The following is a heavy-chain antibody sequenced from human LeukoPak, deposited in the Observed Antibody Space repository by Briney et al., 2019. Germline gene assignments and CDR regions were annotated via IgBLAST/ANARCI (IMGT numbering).Heavy chain of an antibody. CDR1: GFTFSRYW. Sequence: PGRSLRLSCVVSGFTFSRYWMNWVRQAPGKGLEWVANIHEDGGEKYYVDSVKGRFTISRDNAKNSLYLQMNSLRAEDTAVYYCARTLRLNTPRAFDVWGQGTMVTVSS. CDR2: IHEDGGEK. CDR3: ARTLRLNTPRAFDV. J-gene: IGHJ3*01. D-gene: IGHD6-25*01. V-gene: IGHV3-7*05.